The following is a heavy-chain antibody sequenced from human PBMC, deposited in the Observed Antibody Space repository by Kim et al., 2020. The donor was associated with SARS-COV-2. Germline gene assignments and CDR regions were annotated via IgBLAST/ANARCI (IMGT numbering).Heavy chain of an antibody. CDR3: ARGESSGWYGFTTPGGMDV. J-gene: IGHJ6*02. Sequence: SVKVSCKASGGTFSSYAISWVRQAPGQGLEWMGGIIPIFGTANYAQKFQGRVTITADESTSTAYMELSSLRSEDTAVYYCARGESSGWYGFTTPGGMDVWGQGTTVTVSS. D-gene: IGHD6-19*01. CDR2: IIPIFGTA. CDR1: GGTFSSYA. V-gene: IGHV1-69*13.